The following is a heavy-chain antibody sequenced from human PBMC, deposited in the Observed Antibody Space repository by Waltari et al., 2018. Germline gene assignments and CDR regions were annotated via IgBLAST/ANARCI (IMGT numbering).Heavy chain of an antibody. V-gene: IGHV3-53*01. CDR2: IYSGGST. D-gene: IGHD4-17*01. J-gene: IGHJ4*02. Sequence: VQLVESGGGLIQPGGSLRLSCAASGFTVSRNYMSWVPQAPGKGLEWFSVIYSGGSTYYADSVKGRFTISRDNSKNTRYLQMNSLRAEDTAVYYCARGRSHYGDYYNYWGQGTLVTVSS. CDR3: ARGRSHYGDYYNY. CDR1: GFTVSRNY.